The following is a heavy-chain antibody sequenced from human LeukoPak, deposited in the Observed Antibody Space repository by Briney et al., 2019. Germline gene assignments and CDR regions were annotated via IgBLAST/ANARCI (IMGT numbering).Heavy chain of an antibody. J-gene: IGHJ4*02. CDR2: INPKSGGT. CDR1: GFTFSGYY. CDR3: ARVARYCSGGSCYLIW. V-gene: IGHV1-2*02. D-gene: IGHD2-15*01. Sequence: ASVKVSCKASGFTFSGYYFHWVRQAPGQGLEWMGWINPKSGGTNYAQKFQGRVTMTRDTSISTFYMELSRLRSEDTAVYYCARVARYCSGGSCYLIWWGQGALVSVSS.